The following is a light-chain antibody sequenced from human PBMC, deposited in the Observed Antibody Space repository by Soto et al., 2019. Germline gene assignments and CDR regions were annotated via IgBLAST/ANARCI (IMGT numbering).Light chain of an antibody. Sequence: DIQMTQSPSTLSASVGDRVIITCRASQSISTWLAWYQQKPGKVPNLLIYDASNLESGVPLRFSGSGSGTEFTLTISSLQPDDFATYYCQQYQNSWTFDQGTKVDIK. CDR2: DAS. V-gene: IGKV1-5*01. CDR1: QSISTW. J-gene: IGKJ1*01. CDR3: QQYQNSWT.